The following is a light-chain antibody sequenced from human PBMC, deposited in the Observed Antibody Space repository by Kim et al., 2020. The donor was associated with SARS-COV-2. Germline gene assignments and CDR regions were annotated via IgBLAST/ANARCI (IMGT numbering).Light chain of an antibody. V-gene: IGKV3-20*01. Sequence: HGESTTRACWARKSVRSSYLAWSQQKPGQAPRLLIYGASSRATGIPDRFSGSVSGTDFTLTISRLEPDDFAVYYCQQYGSSPRTFGQGTTVDIK. CDR1: KSVRSSY. CDR2: GAS. J-gene: IGKJ1*01. CDR3: QQYGSSPRT.